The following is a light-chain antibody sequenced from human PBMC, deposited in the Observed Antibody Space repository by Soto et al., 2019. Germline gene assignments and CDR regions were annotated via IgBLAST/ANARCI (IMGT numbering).Light chain of an antibody. V-gene: IGKV3-11*01. J-gene: IGKJ4*01. CDR1: QSVSSY. Sequence: EIVLTQSPAPLSLSPGERATLSCRASQSVSSYLAWYQQKPGQAPRLLIYDSSSRATGIPARFSGSGSGTDFTLTISSLEPEDFAVYYCQQRSNWPHTFGGGTKVEIK. CDR2: DSS. CDR3: QQRSNWPHT.